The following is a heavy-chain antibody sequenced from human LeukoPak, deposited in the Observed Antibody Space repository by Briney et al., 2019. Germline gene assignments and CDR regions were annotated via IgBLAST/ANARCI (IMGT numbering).Heavy chain of an antibody. Sequence: PGGSLRLSCAASGFTFSSYEMNWVRQAPGKGLEWVSYISSSGSTIYYADSVKGRFTISRDNAKNSLYLQMNGLRAEDTAVYYCARDSAMVRGVIDYWGQGTLVTVSS. V-gene: IGHV3-48*03. CDR3: ARDSAMVRGVIDY. D-gene: IGHD3-10*01. CDR2: ISSSGSTI. CDR1: GFTFSSYE. J-gene: IGHJ4*02.